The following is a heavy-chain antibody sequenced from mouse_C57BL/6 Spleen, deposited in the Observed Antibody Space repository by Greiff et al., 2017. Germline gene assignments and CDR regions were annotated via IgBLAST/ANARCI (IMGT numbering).Heavy chain of an antibody. CDR2: IRSKSNNYAT. D-gene: IGHD2-4*01. CDR1: GFSFNTYA. Sequence: EVQGVESGGGLVQPKGSLKLSCAASGFSFNTYAMNWVRQAPGKGLEWVARIRSKSNNYATYYADSVKDRFTISRDDSESMLYLQMNNLKTEDTAMYYCVTGDPIYYDYGGYAMDYWGQGTSVTVSS. J-gene: IGHJ4*01. V-gene: IGHV10-1*01. CDR3: VTGDPIYYDYGGYAMDY.